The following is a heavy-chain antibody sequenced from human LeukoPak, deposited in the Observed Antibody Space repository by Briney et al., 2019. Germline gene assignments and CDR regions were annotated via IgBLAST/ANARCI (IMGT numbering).Heavy chain of an antibody. Sequence: SETLSLTCTVSGGSISGYYWSWIRQPAGKELEWIGRIYTSGNTNYTPSLKSRVTMSVDTSKNQFSLKLSSVTAADTAVYYCARDRSYDTRIVDFWGQGTLVTVSS. CDR1: GGSISGYY. J-gene: IGHJ4*02. CDR3: ARDRSYDTRIVDF. D-gene: IGHD3-22*01. CDR2: IYTSGNT. V-gene: IGHV4-4*07.